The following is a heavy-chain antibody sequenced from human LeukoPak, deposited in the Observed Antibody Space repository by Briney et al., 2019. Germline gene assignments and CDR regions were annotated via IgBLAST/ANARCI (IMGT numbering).Heavy chain of an antibody. D-gene: IGHD1-26*01. J-gene: IGHJ3*02. CDR2: FYYSGST. CDR1: GGSISSSSYY. CDR3: ARPNRLGRLDAFNI. V-gene: IGHV4-39*01. Sequence: SETLSLTCTVSGGSISSSSYYCGWIRQPPSKGLEWIGSFYYSGSTYYNPSLKSRVTISVDTSKNQFSLKLSSVTAAATAVYYCARPNRLGRLDAFNIWGQGTMVTVSS.